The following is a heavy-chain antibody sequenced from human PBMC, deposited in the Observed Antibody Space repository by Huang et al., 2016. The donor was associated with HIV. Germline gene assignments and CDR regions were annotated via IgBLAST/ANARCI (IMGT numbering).Heavy chain of an antibody. V-gene: IGHV3-74*01. Sequence: EVHLVESGGGLVQPGGSLRLSCAVSGFNFSNFWMQWVRQAPGKGLMWVSRIKMDGSSTNYADSVKGRFTISRDNAKNTLYLQMNSLTAEDTAVYYCARAGGFEIWGQGTVVTVSS. CDR2: IKMDGSST. CDR3: ARAGGFEI. D-gene: IGHD2-15*01. J-gene: IGHJ3*02. CDR1: GFNFSNFW.